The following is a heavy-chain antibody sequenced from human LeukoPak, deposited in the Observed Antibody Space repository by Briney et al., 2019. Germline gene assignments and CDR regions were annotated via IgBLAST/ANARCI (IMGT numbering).Heavy chain of an antibody. Sequence: PGESLRISCEGSGYSFTSYWISWVRQMPGKGLEWMGRIDPTDSYTNYSPSFQGHVTISADKSISTAYLQWSSLKASDTAMYCCARQQSLAIFGGVWGQGTLVTVSS. CDR3: ARQQSLAIFGGV. J-gene: IGHJ4*02. D-gene: IGHD3-3*01. CDR2: IDPTDSYT. CDR1: GYSFTSYW. V-gene: IGHV5-10-1*01.